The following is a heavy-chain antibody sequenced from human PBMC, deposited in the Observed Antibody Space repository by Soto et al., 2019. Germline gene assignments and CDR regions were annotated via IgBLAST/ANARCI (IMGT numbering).Heavy chain of an antibody. J-gene: IGHJ6*02. CDR2: IFYSGTT. CDR3: ARLHGYCISSSCHGHYAMDV. D-gene: IGHD2-2*01. V-gene: IGHV4-31*03. Sequence: SETLSLTCTVSGGSISSGGYFWSWVRQPPGKGLEWIGNIFYSGTTYYNPSLKSRVTISVDTSKNQFSLKVTSVTAADTAVYYCARLHGYCISSSCHGHYAMDVWSQGTTVTVSS. CDR1: GGSISSGGYF.